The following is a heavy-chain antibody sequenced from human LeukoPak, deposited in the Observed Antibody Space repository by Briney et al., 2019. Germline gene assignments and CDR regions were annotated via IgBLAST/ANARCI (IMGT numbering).Heavy chain of an antibody. CDR3: AKTYCGVNCHFDS. J-gene: IGHJ4*02. CDR1: DDSITIYY. D-gene: IGHD2-21*02. V-gene: IGHV4-59*08. Sequence: SETLSLTCTVSDDSITIYYWTWIRQPPGKGLEWIGYIDHTGSTNYNPSLNSRVTISRDTSKNQFSLKLSSVTAADTAIYYCAKTYCGVNCHFDSWGQGTLVTVSS. CDR2: IDHTGST.